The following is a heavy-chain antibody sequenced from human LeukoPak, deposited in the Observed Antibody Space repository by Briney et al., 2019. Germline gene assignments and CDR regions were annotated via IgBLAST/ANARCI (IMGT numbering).Heavy chain of an antibody. V-gene: IGHV4-39*01. J-gene: IGHJ5*02. D-gene: IGHD3-10*01. CDR3: ARRRGVIQMWFDP. CDR1: GGSISSSSYY. CDR2: IYYSGST. Sequence: SETLSLTCTVSGGSISSSSYYWGWLRQPPGTGLEWIGSIYYSGSTYYNPSLKSRVTISVDTSKNQFSLKLSSVTAADTAVYYCARRRGVIQMWFDPWGQGTLVTVSS.